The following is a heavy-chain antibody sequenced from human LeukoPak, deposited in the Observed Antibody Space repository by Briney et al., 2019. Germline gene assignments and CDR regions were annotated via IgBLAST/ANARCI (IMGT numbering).Heavy chain of an antibody. CDR1: GGSISSYY. J-gene: IGHJ5*02. Sequence: SETLSLTCTVSGGSISSYYWSWIRQPPGKGLEWIGYIYYRGSTNYNPSLKSRGTISVDTSKNQFSLKLSSVPAADTAVYYCARKRGVNYGPPGWFDPWGQGTLVTVSS. D-gene: IGHD3-10*01. CDR3: ARKRGVNYGPPGWFDP. V-gene: IGHV4-59*01. CDR2: IYYRGST.